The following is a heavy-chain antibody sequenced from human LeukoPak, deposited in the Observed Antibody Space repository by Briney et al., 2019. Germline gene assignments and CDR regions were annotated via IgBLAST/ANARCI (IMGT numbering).Heavy chain of an antibody. D-gene: IGHD5-18*01. Sequence: SETLSLTCTVSGGSITISSYYWSWIRQPPGKGLEWIAYIYYSGSTNYNPSLKSRVTISVDTSKNQFSLKLSSVTAADTAVYYCARAPGAVQLWADWGQGTLVTVSS. V-gene: IGHV4-61*01. CDR1: GGSITISSYY. CDR2: IYYSGST. J-gene: IGHJ4*02. CDR3: ARAPGAVQLWAD.